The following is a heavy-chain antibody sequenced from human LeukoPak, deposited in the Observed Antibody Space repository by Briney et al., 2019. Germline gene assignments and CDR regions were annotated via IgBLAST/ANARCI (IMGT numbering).Heavy chain of an antibody. CDR3: ARGIGVAAAGRISSYWYFDL. CDR1: GGSISSYY. V-gene: IGHV4-4*07. J-gene: IGHJ2*01. Sequence: ASETLSLTCTVSGGSISSYYWSWIRQPAGKGLEWIGCIYTSGSTNYNPSLKSRVTMSVDTSKNQFSLKLSSVTAADTAVYYCARGIGVAAAGRISSYWYFDLWGRGTLVTVSS. CDR2: IYTSGST. D-gene: IGHD6-13*01.